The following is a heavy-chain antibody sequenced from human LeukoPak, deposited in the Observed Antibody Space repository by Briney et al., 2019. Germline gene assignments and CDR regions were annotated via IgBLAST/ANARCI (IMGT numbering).Heavy chain of an antibody. V-gene: IGHV3-23*01. D-gene: IGHD1-1*01. J-gene: IGHJ1*01. CDR2: ISGGGDNT. CDR3: AKPVDGASVQRYFQH. CDR1: GFTFSRYA. Sequence: GGSLRLSCAASGFTFSRYAMSWVRQAPGKGLEWVSAISGGGDNTYYADSVRCRFTISRDNSKNTLFLQMNSLRAEDTAIYYCAKPVDGASVQRYFQHWGQGTLVTVSS.